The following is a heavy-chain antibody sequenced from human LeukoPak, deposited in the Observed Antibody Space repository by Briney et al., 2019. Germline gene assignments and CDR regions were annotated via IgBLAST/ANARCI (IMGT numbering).Heavy chain of an antibody. J-gene: IGHJ5*02. CDR1: GGSISSGGYY. CDR2: IYYSGST. D-gene: IGHD3-22*01. Sequence: SETLSLTCTVSGGSISSGGYYWSWIRQHPGKGLEWIGYIYYSGSTYYNPSLKSRVTISVDTSKNQFSLKLSSVTAADTAVYYCARVYYYDSSPQEWFDPWGQGTLVTVSS. CDR3: ARVYYYDSSPQEWFDP. V-gene: IGHV4-31*03.